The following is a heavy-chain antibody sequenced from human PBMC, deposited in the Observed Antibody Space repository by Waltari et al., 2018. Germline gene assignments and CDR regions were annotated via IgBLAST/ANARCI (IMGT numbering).Heavy chain of an antibody. CDR2: IYYSGST. J-gene: IGHJ5*02. V-gene: IGHV4-31*03. D-gene: IGHD2-21*02. CDR3: ARDPIGNDFHHWFDP. CDR1: GGSISSGGYY. Sequence: QVQLQESGPGLVKPSQTLSLTCTVSGGSISSGGYYWSWIRQHPGKGLEWIGYIYYSGSTYYNPSLKSRVTISVDTSKNQFSLKLSSVTAADTAVYYCARDPIGNDFHHWFDPWGQGTLVTVSS.